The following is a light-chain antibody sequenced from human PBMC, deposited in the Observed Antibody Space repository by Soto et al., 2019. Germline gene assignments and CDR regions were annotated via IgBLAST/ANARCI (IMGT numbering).Light chain of an antibody. J-gene: IGKJ3*01. CDR3: QQYGSSPLT. V-gene: IGKV3-20*01. CDR1: QSVSSSY. Sequence: EIVLTQSPGTLSLSPGERATLSCRASQSVSSSYLAWYQQKPGQAPRLLIYGASSRATGIPDRFSGSVSGTDFTLTISRLEPEDSAVYYWQQYGSSPLTCGAGTKVDIK. CDR2: GAS.